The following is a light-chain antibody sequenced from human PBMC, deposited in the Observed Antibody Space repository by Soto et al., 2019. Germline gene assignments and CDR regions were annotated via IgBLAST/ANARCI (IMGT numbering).Light chain of an antibody. CDR2: LGS. CDR3: MQALQTPPT. J-gene: IGKJ1*01. Sequence: DIVMTQSPLSLPVTPGEPASISCRSSQSLLHSNGFNYSDWYLQKPGQSPQLLIYLGSYRASGVPDRFSGSGSGTDFTLKISTVEAEDVGVYYCMQALQTPPTFGQGTKVDIK. CDR1: QSLLHSNGFNY. V-gene: IGKV2-28*01.